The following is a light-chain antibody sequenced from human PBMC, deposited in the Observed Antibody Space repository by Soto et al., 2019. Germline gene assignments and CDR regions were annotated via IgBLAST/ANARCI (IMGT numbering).Light chain of an antibody. CDR3: QQCGISPWT. J-gene: IGKJ1*01. CDR2: AAS. CDR1: QSVSSYY. Sequence: VLTQSPRSLYLSPWEVATLSCRASQSVSSYYLAWYQQKPGQALRPLIYAASSRATGIPDRFSGGGSGTDFTLTISRLEPEDFAVYYCQQCGISPWTFCQGTKVDI. V-gene: IGKV3-20*01.